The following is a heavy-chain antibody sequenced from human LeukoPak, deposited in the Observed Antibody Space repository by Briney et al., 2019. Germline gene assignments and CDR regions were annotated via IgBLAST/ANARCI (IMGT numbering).Heavy chain of an antibody. J-gene: IGHJ3*02. Sequence: ESLKISSKGSGYSFTSYWNGWVRQMPGKGLEWMGIIYPGDSDTRYSPSFQGQVTISADKSMSTAYLQLSSLKASDTAMYYCARPTGPDAFDIRGQGTMVTDCS. D-gene: IGHD1-14*01. V-gene: IGHV5-51*01. CDR3: ARPTGPDAFDI. CDR1: GYSFTSYW. CDR2: IYPGDSDT.